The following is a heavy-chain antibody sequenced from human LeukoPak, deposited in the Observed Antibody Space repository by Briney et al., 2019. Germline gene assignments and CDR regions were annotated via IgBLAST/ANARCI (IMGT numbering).Heavy chain of an antibody. CDR3: ARGSAGATRGAY. V-gene: IGHV3-21*06. CDR1: GFTFSIYS. Sequence: GGSLRLSCAASGFTFSIYSMHWVRQAPGKGLEWVSSITSSSAYIYYADSVKGRFTISRDNAKNSLYLQMNSLRAEDTAVYYCARGSAGATRGAYWGQGTLITVSS. D-gene: IGHD1-26*01. CDR2: ITSSSAYI. J-gene: IGHJ4*02.